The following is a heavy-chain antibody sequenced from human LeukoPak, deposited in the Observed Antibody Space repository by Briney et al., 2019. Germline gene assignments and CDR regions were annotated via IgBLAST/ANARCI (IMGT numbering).Heavy chain of an antibody. CDR3: ARDLGQYYDTSDNWFDP. J-gene: IGHJ5*02. CDR2: IRYDGSNK. Sequence: GGSLRLSCAASGFAASGFTFSTFGMHWVRQAPGKGLEWVAFIRYDGSNKYYADSVKGRFTISRDDSKNTLYLQMNSLRAEDTAVYYCARDLGQYYDTSDNWFDPWGQGTLVTVSS. D-gene: IGHD3-22*01. V-gene: IGHV3-30*02. CDR1: GFTFSTFG.